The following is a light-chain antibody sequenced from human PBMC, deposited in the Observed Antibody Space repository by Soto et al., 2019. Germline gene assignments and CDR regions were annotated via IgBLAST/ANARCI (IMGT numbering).Light chain of an antibody. CDR3: QQANSFPLT. J-gene: IGKJ5*01. V-gene: IGKV1-12*01. CDR1: QDISNY. CDR2: AAS. Sequence: DIQMTQSPSSLSASVGDRATITCQASQDISNYLNWYQQKPGKAPKLLIYAASSLHSGVPSRFSGSGSGTDFTLTISSLQAEDFATYYCQQANSFPLTFGQGTRLEIK.